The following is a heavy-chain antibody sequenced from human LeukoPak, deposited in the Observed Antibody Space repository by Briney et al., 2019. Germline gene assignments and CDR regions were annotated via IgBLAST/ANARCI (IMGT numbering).Heavy chain of an antibody. J-gene: IGHJ4*02. D-gene: IGHD3-9*01. CDR1: GFTFSSYG. V-gene: IGHV3-30*18. CDR3: AKDFPSTYNIFTGYIDY. CDR2: ISYDGTNK. Sequence: GGSLRLSCAASGFTFSSYGMHWVRQAPGKGLEWVAVISYDGTNKYYADSVKGRFTISRDNSKNTLYLQMNSLRAEDTAVYYCAKDFPSTYNIFTGYIDYWGQGTLVTVSP.